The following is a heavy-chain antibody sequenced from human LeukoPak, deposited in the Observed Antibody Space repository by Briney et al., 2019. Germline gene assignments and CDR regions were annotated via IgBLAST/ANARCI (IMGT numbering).Heavy chain of an antibody. CDR3: ARDRNPYYDGSGYGYC. CDR2: ISAYNGKT. D-gene: IGHD3-22*01. CDR1: GYTFSSYG. V-gene: IGHV1-18*01. J-gene: IGHJ4*02. Sequence: ASVKVSCKASGYTFSSYGISWVRQAPGQGLEWTAWISAYNGKTNYARKFRGRVTMTTDTSTSTAYMELRSLRSDDTAIYYCARDRNPYYDGSGYGYCWGQGTLVTVSS.